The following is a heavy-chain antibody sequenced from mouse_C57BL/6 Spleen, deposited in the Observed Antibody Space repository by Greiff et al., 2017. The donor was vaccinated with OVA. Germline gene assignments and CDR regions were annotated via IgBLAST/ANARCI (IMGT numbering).Heavy chain of an antibody. J-gene: IGHJ1*03. Sequence: QVQLQQPGAELVKPGASVKLSCKASGYTFTSYWMQWVKQRPGQGLEWIGEIDPSDSYTNYNQKFKGKATLTVDTSSSTAYMQLSSLTSEDSAVYYCARAPNYYGSRGYFDVWGTGTTVTVSS. V-gene: IGHV1-50*01. CDR1: GYTFTSYW. CDR3: ARAPNYYGSRGYFDV. D-gene: IGHD1-1*01. CDR2: IDPSDSYT.